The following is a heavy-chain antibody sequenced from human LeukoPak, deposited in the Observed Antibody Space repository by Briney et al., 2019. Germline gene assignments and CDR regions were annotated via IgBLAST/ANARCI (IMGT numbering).Heavy chain of an antibody. V-gene: IGHV1-2*02. D-gene: IGHD6-19*01. Sequence: GASVKVSCKASGYTFTGYYMHWVRQAPGQGLEWMGWINPNSGGTNYAQKFQGRVTMTRDTSISTAYMELSRLRSDDTAVYYCARVLYSSGWHGDYWGQGTLVTVSS. CDR3: ARVLYSSGWHGDY. J-gene: IGHJ4*02. CDR1: GYTFTGYY. CDR2: INPNSGGT.